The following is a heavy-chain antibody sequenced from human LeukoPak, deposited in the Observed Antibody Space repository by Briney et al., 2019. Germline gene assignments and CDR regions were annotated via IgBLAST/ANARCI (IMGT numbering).Heavy chain of an antibody. CDR3: ARGVVTVEGFDY. CDR2: ISSSGSTI. CDR1: GXTFSSYE. J-gene: IGHJ4*02. Sequence: GGSLRLSCAASGXTFSSYEMNWVRQAPGKGLEWVSYISSSGSTIYYADSVKGRFTISRDNAKNSLYLQMNSLRAEDTAVYYCARGVVTVEGFDYWGQGTLVTVSS. D-gene: IGHD2-15*01. V-gene: IGHV3-48*03.